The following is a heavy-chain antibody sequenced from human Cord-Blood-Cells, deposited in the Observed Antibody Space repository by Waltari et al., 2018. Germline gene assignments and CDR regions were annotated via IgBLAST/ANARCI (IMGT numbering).Heavy chain of an antibody. V-gene: IGHV1-2*02. D-gene: IGHD5-12*01. CDR3: ARGRYGYDFDY. CDR2: INPKSGGT. Sequence: QVQLVQSGAEVKKPGASVKVSCKASGYTFTGYYMHWVRQAPGQGLEWMGWINPKSGGTNYAKKFQGRVTMTRDTSISTAYMELSRLRSDDTTVYYCARGRYGYDFDYWGQGTLVTVSS. CDR1: GYTFTGYY. J-gene: IGHJ4*02.